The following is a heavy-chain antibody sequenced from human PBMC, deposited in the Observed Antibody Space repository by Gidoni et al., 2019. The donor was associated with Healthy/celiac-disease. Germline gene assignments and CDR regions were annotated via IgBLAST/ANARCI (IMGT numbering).Heavy chain of an antibody. CDR3: ARDYGIRLGSGYRDYYYYYGMDV. V-gene: IGHV3-30-3*01. D-gene: IGHD3-22*01. J-gene: IGHJ6*02. CDR1: GFTFSSYA. Sequence: QVQLVESGGGVVQPGRSLRLSCADAGFTFSSYAIHWVRQAPGKGLEWVAVISYDGSNKYYADSVKGRFTISRDNSKNTLYLQMNSLRAEDTAVYYCARDYGIRLGSGYRDYYYYYGMDVWGQGTTVTVSS. CDR2: ISYDGSNK.